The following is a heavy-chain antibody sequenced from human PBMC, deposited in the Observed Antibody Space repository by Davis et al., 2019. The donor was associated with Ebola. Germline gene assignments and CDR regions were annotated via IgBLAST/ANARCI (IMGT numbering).Heavy chain of an antibody. D-gene: IGHD2-8*01. Sequence: PSETLSLTCTVSGGSVSSGSYYWSWIRQPPGKGLEWIGYIYYSGSTNYNPSLKSRVTISVDTSKNQFSLKLSSVTAADTAVYYCARGHNGATGYWGQGTLVTVSS. CDR3: ARGHNGATGY. J-gene: IGHJ4*02. CDR1: GGSVSSGSYY. CDR2: IYYSGST. V-gene: IGHV4-61*01.